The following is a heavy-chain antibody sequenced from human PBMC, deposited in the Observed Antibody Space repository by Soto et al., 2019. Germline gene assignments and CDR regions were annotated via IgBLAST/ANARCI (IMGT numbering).Heavy chain of an antibody. CDR3: AKVSEGSMITFGGVIAS. CDR1: GFTFSTYG. D-gene: IGHD3-16*01. Sequence: QVQLVESGGGVVQPGRSLRLSCAASGFTFSTYGMHWVRQAPGKGLEWVAVISFAGNIKYYADSVKGRFTISRDSSKTTLFLQMDSLRAEDTAVYFCAKVSEGSMITFGGVIASWGQGTLVTVSS. V-gene: IGHV3-30*18. CDR2: ISFAGNIK. J-gene: IGHJ5*01.